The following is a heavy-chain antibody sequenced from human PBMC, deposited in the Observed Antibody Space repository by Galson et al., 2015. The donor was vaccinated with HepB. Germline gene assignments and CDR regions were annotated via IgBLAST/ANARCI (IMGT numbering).Heavy chain of an antibody. D-gene: IGHD3-10*01. CDR1: GFIFSSYG. CDR3: AKGWNDGSGSTEYYFDY. V-gene: IGHV3-30*18. CDR2: ISYDGSNK. J-gene: IGHJ4*02. Sequence: SLRLSCAASGFIFSSYGMHWVRQAPGKGLEWVAVISYDGSNKLYVDSVKGRFTISGDNSKNTLYLQMNSLRAEDTAVYYCAKGWNDGSGSTEYYFDYWGQGTLVTVSS.